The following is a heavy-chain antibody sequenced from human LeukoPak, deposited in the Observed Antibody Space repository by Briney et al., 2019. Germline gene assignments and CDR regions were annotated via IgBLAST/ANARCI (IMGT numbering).Heavy chain of an antibody. CDR1: GGSISGYY. J-gene: IGHJ5*02. D-gene: IGHD6-13*01. CDR3: ARDGAGTSGWFDP. CDR2: IYTSGNT. V-gene: IGHV4-4*07. Sequence: PSETLSLTCTVSGGSISGYYRSWIRQPAGKGLEWIGRIYTSGNTNYNPSLRSRVTMSLDTSKSQFSLKLSSVTAADTAVYYCARDGAGTSGWFDPWGPGNLVTV.